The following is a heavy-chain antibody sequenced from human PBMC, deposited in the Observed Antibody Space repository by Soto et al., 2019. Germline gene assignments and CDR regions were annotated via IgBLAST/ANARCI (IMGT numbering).Heavy chain of an antibody. CDR3: ARMWRFRGYFAY. V-gene: IGHV4-31*03. D-gene: IGHD2-21*01. J-gene: IGHJ4*02. CDR1: GCSISSGGYY. Sequence: SETLSLTCTVSGCSISSGGYYWSWILHHPGKGLEWIGYIYYSGSTYYNPSLKSRVTISVDTSKNQFSLKLSSVTAADTAVYYCARMWRFRGYFAYWGKGNLVPVSS. CDR2: IYYSGST.